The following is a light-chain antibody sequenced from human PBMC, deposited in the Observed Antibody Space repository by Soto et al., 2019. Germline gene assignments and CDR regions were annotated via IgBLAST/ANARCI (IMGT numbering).Light chain of an antibody. CDR2: DAS. CDR1: QSVSSSY. CDR3: QQYGSSPWT. V-gene: IGKV3-20*01. J-gene: IGKJ1*01. Sequence: EIVVTQSPGTLSLSPGERATLSCRTSQSVSSSYLAWYQQKPGQAPRLLIYDASTRATGIPARFGGSGSGTDFTLTISSLEPEDFAVYYCQQYGSSPWTFGQGTKVDI.